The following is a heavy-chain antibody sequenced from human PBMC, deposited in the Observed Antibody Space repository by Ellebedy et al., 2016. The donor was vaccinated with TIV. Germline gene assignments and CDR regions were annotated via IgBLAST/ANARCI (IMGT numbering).Heavy chain of an antibody. CDR3: AREVIAAANIRPNFDY. CDR2: INAANGNT. D-gene: IGHD6-13*01. CDR1: RYTFTTYA. Sequence: AASVKVSCKASRYTFTTYAIHWVRQAPGQRLEWMGRINAANGNTKYSQKFQGRVTITRDTSASTAFMELSSLRSQDTAVYFCAREVIAAANIRPNFDYWGQGTLVTVSS. V-gene: IGHV1-3*01. J-gene: IGHJ4*02.